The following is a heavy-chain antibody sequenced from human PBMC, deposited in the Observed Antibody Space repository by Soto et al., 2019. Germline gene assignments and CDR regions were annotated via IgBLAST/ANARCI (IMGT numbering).Heavy chain of an antibody. D-gene: IGHD3-10*01. CDR1: GVTFSNYA. Sequence: GGSLRLSCTVSGVTFSNYAMNWVRQAPGKGLEWVSSLSGSGGTTYYADSVKGRFIISRDNSKNTLYLLMNGLRAEDTALYYCAKQRADYGSGADTFYFDSWGQGALVTVSS. CDR2: LSGSGGTT. V-gene: IGHV3-23*01. J-gene: IGHJ4*02. CDR3: AKQRADYGSGADTFYFDS.